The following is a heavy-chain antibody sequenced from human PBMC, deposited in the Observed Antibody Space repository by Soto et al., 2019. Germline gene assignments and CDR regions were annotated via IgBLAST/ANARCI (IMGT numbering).Heavy chain of an antibody. CDR3: ARDKGYGFGWSSSSGMDV. J-gene: IGHJ6*02. CDR2: ISGYNGNT. V-gene: IGHV1-18*01. Sequence: QVQLVQSGAEVKKPGASVKVSCKASGYTFSNFGLSWVRQAPGQGLEWMGWISGYNGNTNSAQKFQVRVTMTTDTSTTTAYMEVRSLTSDGTAVYYCARDKGYGFGWSSSSGMDVWGQGTTVTVSS. CDR1: GYTFSNFG. D-gene: IGHD5-18*01.